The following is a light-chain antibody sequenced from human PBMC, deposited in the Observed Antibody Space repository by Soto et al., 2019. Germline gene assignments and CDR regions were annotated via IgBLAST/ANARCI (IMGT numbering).Light chain of an antibody. CDR2: GAS. V-gene: IGKV3D-15*01. CDR1: QSVSSN. Sequence: EIVMTPSPATLSVSPVERATLSCRASQSVSSNLAWYQQKPGQAPRLLIYGASTRAAGIPDRFSGSGSGTDFTLTITRLEPEDSAVYFCQQYTGPPTTFGQGTRLEIK. CDR3: QQYTGPPTT. J-gene: IGKJ5*01.